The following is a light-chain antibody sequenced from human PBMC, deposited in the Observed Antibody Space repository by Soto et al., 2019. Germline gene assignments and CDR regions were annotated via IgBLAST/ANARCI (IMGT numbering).Light chain of an antibody. J-gene: IGKJ1*01. CDR3: QQSYSTPPT. Sequence: IQLTQSPSSLSASVGDRVTITCRASQGISSYLAWYQKKPGKAPRLLIYAASTLQSGVPSRFSGSGSGTDFTLTISSLQPEDFATYYCQQSYSTPPTFGQGTKVDIK. CDR2: AAS. CDR1: QGISSY. V-gene: IGKV1-9*01.